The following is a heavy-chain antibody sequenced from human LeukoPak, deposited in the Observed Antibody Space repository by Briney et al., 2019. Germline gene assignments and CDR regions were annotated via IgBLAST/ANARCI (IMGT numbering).Heavy chain of an antibody. CDR2: ISYDGRNK. J-gene: IGHJ4*02. Sequence: GRSLRLSCAASGFTFSSYGMHWVRQAPGKGLEWVAVISYDGRNKYYADSVKGRFTISRDNSKNTLYLQMNSLRAEDTAVYYCAKGRAAGTVLNWGQGNPGHRLL. V-gene: IGHV3-30*18. D-gene: IGHD6-13*01. CDR1: GFTFSSYG. CDR3: AKGRAAGTVLN.